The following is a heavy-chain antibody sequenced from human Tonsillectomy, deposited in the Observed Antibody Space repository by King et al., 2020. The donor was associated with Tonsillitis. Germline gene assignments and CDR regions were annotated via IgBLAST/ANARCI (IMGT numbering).Heavy chain of an antibody. V-gene: IGHV3-7*03. D-gene: IGHD1-1*01. CDR3: ASGNELLTTDSLHSYYGMVV. J-gene: IGHJ6*02. Sequence: VQLVESGGGLVQPGGSLRLSCVASGFTFSNYWMSWVRQAPGKGLEWVANIKQDGSEQYYVDSVRGRFTISRDNARNSLYLEMNSLTTEDTAVYYCASGNELLTTDSLHSYYGMVVGGQGTTVTVSS. CDR1: GFTFSNYW. CDR2: IKQDGSEQ.